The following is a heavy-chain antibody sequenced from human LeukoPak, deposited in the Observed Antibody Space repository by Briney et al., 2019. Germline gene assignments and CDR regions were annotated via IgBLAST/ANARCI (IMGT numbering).Heavy chain of an antibody. CDR2: IQSDGSST. CDR1: GFTFSSYG. V-gene: IGHV3-74*01. Sequence: PGGSLRLSCAASGFTFSSYGMHWVRQVPGKGLVWVSRIQSDGSSTDYADSVKGRFTISRDNAKNTVYLEMNSLRAEDTAIYYCARAGGIDYWGHGTLVTVSS. CDR3: ARAGGIDY. J-gene: IGHJ4*01.